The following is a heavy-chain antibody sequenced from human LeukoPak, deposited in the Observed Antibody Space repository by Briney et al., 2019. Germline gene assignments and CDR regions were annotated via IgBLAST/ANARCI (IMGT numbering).Heavy chain of an antibody. CDR2: IYTSGST. D-gene: IGHD6-19*01. CDR3: ARILAVAGTGAFGP. V-gene: IGHV4-4*07. Sequence: SETLSLTCTVSGGSIRSYYWSWIRQPAGKGLEWIGRIYTSGSTNYNPSLKSRVTISVDTSKNQFSLKLSSVTAADTAVYYCARILAVAGTGAFGPWGQGTLVTVSS. CDR1: GGSIRSYY. J-gene: IGHJ5*02.